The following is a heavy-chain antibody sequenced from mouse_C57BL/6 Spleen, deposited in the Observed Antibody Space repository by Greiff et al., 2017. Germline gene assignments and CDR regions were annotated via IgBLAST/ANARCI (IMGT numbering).Heavy chain of an antibody. D-gene: IGHD2-4*01. CDR2: ISSGSSTI. Sequence: DVMLVESGGGLVKPGGSLKLSCAASGFTFSDYGMHWVRQAPEKGLEWVAYISSGSSTISYADTVKGRFTISRDNAKNPLFLQMTSLRSEDTAMYYCAMPYYDFSWFAYWGQGTLVTVSA. J-gene: IGHJ3*01. CDR1: GFTFSDYG. CDR3: AMPYYDFSWFAY. V-gene: IGHV5-17*01.